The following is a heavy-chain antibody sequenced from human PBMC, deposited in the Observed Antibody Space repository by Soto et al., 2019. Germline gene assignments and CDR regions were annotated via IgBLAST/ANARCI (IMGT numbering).Heavy chain of an antibody. Sequence: QVQLVQSGAEVKKPRASVKVSCKASGYTFTSYGISWVRQAPGQGLEWMGWISAYNGNTNYAQKLQGRVTMTTDTSTSTAYMELRSLRSDDTAVYYCARVGYSAYDLSTVTTEGFDYWGQGTLVTFSS. V-gene: IGHV1-18*01. CDR2: ISAYNGNT. CDR3: ARVGYSAYDLSTVTTEGFDY. J-gene: IGHJ4*02. D-gene: IGHD5-12*01. CDR1: GYTFTSYG.